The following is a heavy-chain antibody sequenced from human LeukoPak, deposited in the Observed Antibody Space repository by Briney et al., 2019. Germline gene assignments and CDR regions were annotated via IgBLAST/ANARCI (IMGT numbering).Heavy chain of an antibody. J-gene: IGHJ4*02. CDR1: GFTFSSYG. Sequence: GGSLRLPCAASGFTFSSYGMHWVRQAPGKGLEWVAFIRYDGSNKYYADSVKGRFTISRDNSKNTLYLQMNSLRAEDTAVYYCAKVKPRYFDWFDENYFDYWGQGTLVTVSS. D-gene: IGHD3-9*01. V-gene: IGHV3-30*02. CDR2: IRYDGSNK. CDR3: AKVKPRYFDWFDENYFDY.